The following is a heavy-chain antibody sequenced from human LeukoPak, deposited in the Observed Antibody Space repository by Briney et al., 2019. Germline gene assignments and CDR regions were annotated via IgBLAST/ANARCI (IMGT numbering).Heavy chain of an antibody. V-gene: IGHV4-59*01. CDR1: GGSISSYY. CDR2: IYYSGST. CDR3: AGGTFSGYYLPDY. D-gene: IGHD3-22*01. J-gene: IGHJ4*02. Sequence: SETLSLTCTVSGGSISSYYWSWIRQPPGKGLEWIGYIYYSGSTNYNPSLKSRVTISVDTSKNQFSLKLSSVTAADTAVYYCAGGTFSGYYLPDYWGQGTLVTVSS.